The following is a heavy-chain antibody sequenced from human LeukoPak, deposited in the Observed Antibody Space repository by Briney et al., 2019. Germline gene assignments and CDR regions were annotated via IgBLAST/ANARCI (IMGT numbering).Heavy chain of an antibody. D-gene: IGHD3-10*01. CDR2: ISSSSSYI. J-gene: IGHJ6*03. CDR1: GFTFSSYS. Sequence: PGGSLRLSCAASGFTFSSYSMNWVRQAPGKGLEWVSSISSSSSYIFYADSVKGRFTISRDNAKNSLYLQMNSLRAEDTAVYYCARHGYYGSGSYPDYYYYMDVWGKGTTVTVSS. V-gene: IGHV3-21*06. CDR3: ARHGYYGSGSYPDYYYYMDV.